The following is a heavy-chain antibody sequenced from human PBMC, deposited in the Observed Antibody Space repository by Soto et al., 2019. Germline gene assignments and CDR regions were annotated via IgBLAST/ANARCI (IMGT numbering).Heavy chain of an antibody. Sequence: QVQLVQSGAEVKKPGASVKVSCKASGYTFTSYDINWVRQATGQGLEWMGWMNPNSGNTGYAQKYQGRVTMTRNTAIITAYMELRSLRSENTGVYYGALYQLLYYYYGMDVWGQGTTVTVFS. CDR2: MNPNSGNT. J-gene: IGHJ6*02. D-gene: IGHD2-2*01. CDR1: GYTFTSYD. CDR3: ALYQLLYYYYGMDV. V-gene: IGHV1-8*01.